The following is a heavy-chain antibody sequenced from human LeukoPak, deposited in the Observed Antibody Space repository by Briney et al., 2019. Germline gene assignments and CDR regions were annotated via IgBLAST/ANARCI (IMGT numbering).Heavy chain of an antibody. CDR2: IIPIFGTA. Sequence: SVKVSCKASGGTFSSYAISWVRQAPGQGLEWMGGIIPIFGTANYAQKFQGRVTITADESTSTAYMELSSLRSEDTAVYYCARGEVVPAAVPFDYWGQGTLVTVSS. CDR1: GGTFSSYA. J-gene: IGHJ4*02. CDR3: ARGEVVPAAVPFDY. D-gene: IGHD2-2*01. V-gene: IGHV1-69*13.